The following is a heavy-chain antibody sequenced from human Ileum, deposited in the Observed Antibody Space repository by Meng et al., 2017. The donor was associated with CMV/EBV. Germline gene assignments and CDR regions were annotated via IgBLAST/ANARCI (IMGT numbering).Heavy chain of an antibody. J-gene: IGHJ4*02. D-gene: IGHD1-7*01. CDR1: GGSISSGDYY. Sequence: HRHEPGPGLVKPSQHLSPTCTVSGGSISSGDYYWNWIRQPPGKGLEWIGYIYYSGSTYFNPSLKSRVTISVDTSKNQFSLKLNSVTAADTAVYYCARQEELWGYFDYWGQGTLVTVSS. CDR3: ARQEELWGYFDY. V-gene: IGHV4-30-4*08. CDR2: IYYSGST.